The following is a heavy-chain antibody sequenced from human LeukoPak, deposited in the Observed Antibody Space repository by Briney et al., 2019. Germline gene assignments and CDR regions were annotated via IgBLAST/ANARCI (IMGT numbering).Heavy chain of an antibody. D-gene: IGHD6-19*01. CDR2: INPNSGGT. CDR1: GYTFTGYY. Sequence: ASVKVSCKASGYTFTGYYMHWVRQAPGQGLEWMGWINPNSGGTNYAQKFQGRVTMTRDTSISTAYMELSRLRSDDTAVYYCARYPPAVAGTSLDYWGQGTLVTVSS. CDR3: ARYPPAVAGTSLDY. J-gene: IGHJ4*02. V-gene: IGHV1-2*02.